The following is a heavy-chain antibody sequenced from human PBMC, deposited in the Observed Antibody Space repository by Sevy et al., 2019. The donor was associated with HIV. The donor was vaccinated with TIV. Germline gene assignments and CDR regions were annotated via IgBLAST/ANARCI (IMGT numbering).Heavy chain of an antibody. Sequence: SGPTLVNPTQTLTLTCTFSGFSLTTSGLGVGWIRQPPGKALEWLALIYWSDDRRYNPSLKSKLTITKDTSKNQVVLNMPNMDPVDTATYYCAQTSYYDSRETPYDAFDIWGQGTTVTVSS. V-gene: IGHV2-5*01. CDR2: IYWSDDR. CDR1: GFSLTTSGLG. D-gene: IGHD3-22*01. CDR3: AQTSYYDSRETPYDAFDI. J-gene: IGHJ3*02.